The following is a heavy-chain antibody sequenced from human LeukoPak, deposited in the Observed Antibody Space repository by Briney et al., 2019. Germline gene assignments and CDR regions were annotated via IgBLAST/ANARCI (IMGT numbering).Heavy chain of an antibody. D-gene: IGHD4-11*01. V-gene: IGHV1-18*01. CDR3: ARDDTVTDYYYYYMDV. CDR2: ISAYNGNT. Sequence: VASVKVSYKASGYTFTSYGISWVRQAPGQGLEWMGWISAYNGNTNYAQKLQGRVTMTTDTSTSTAYMELRSLRSDDTAVYYCARDDTVTDYYYYYMDVWGKGTTVTVSS. J-gene: IGHJ6*03. CDR1: GYTFTSYG.